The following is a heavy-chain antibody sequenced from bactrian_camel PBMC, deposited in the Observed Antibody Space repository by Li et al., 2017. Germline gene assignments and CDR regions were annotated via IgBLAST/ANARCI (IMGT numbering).Heavy chain of an antibody. Sequence: VQLVESGGGSAQAGGSMRLSCTGTTPWMNSNVCLGWFREAPGKEREGVAAIINTENTTTYADSVKGRFTISQDNAKRTVYLQLNSLKTEDAAVYYCAAAAANFWNAWGQGTQVTVS. CDR3: AAAAANFWNA. J-gene: IGHJ4*01. D-gene: IGHD1*01. CDR2: IINTENTT. V-gene: IGHV3S63*01. CDR1: TPWMNSNV.